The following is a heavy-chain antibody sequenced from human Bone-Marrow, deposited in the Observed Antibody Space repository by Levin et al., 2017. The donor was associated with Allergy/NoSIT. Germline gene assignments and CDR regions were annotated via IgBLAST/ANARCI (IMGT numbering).Heavy chain of an antibody. CDR3: SKDADVGDFWSGYSENNYYDGMDV. J-gene: IGHJ6*02. V-gene: IGHV3-23*01. Sequence: SCAASGFTFSDYAMNWVRQAPGKGLEWVSVISGGGSTTFYADSVKGRFTVFRDKSKNTVYLQMNSLRVEDTAVYYCSKDADVGDFWSGYSENNYYDGMDVWGQGTTVIVSS. CDR1: GFTFSDYA. D-gene: IGHD3-3*01. CDR2: ISGGGSTT.